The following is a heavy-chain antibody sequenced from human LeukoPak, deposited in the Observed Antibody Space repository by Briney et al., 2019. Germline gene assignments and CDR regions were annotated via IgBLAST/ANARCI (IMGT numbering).Heavy chain of an antibody. Sequence: ASVKVSCKASGYTFSIYNMHWVRQAPGQGLEWMGTINPSGGTSYAQKLQGRITMTRDTSTSTLYMELSRLKSEDTAVYYCGREGVAGTGLDYWGQGTLVTVSS. CDR3: GREGVAGTGLDY. J-gene: IGHJ4*01. D-gene: IGHD6-13*01. CDR2: INPSGGT. CDR1: GYTFSIYN. V-gene: IGHV1-46*01.